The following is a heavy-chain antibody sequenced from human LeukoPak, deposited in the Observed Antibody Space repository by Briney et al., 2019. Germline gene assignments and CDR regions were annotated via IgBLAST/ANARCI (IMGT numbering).Heavy chain of an antibody. CDR2: ISSSGSTI. J-gene: IGHJ6*04. Sequence: PGGSLRLSCGDSGFTFSSYEMNWVHQAPGNGLEWLSYISSSGSTIYYADSVKGRFTISRDNAKNSLYLQMNSLRAEDTAVYYCAELGITMIGGVWGKGTTVTISS. D-gene: IGHD3-10*02. CDR1: GFTFSSYE. V-gene: IGHV3-48*03. CDR3: AELGITMIGGV.